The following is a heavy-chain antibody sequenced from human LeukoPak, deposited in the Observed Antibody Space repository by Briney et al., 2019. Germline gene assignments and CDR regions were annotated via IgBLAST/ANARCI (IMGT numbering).Heavy chain of an antibody. V-gene: IGHV3-30-3*01. CDR2: ISYDGSNK. J-gene: IGHJ1*01. Sequence: GRSLRLSCAASGFTFSSYAMHWVRQAPGKGLEWVAVISYDGSNKYYADSVKGRFTISRDNSKNTLYLQMNSLRAEDAAVYYCASAREYCGSAECYEYFQHWGQGTLVTVSS. CDR3: ASAREYCGSAECYEYFQH. CDR1: GFTFSSYA. D-gene: IGHD2-21*01.